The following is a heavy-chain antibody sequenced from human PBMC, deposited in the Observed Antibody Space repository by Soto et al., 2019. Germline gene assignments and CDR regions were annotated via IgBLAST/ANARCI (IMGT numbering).Heavy chain of an antibody. CDR2: IYHSGST. J-gene: IGHJ4*02. V-gene: IGHV4-30-2*01. CDR1: GGSISSGGYS. D-gene: IGHD2-15*01. CDR3: AIHTPAISISYH. Sequence: SETLSLTCAVSGGSISSGGYSWSWIRQPPGKGLEWIGYIYHSGSTYYNPSLKSRVTISVDRSKNQFSLKLSSVTAADTFFYYFAIHTPAISISYHCGQGTLVTVSS.